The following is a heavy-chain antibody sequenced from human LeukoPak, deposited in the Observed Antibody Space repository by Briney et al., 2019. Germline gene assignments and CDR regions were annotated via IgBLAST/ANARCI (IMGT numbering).Heavy chain of an antibody. J-gene: IGHJ4*02. Sequence: SETLSLTCTVSGGSISSGDYYWSWIRQPPGKGPEWIGYTHYSGRTYYNPSLRSRLTISADTSKNQFSLKLSSVTAADTAVYYCARLSSTLPYYFDYWGQGTLVTVSS. CDR1: GGSISSGDYY. CDR2: THYSGRT. V-gene: IGHV4-30-4*08. CDR3: ARLSSTLPYYFDY.